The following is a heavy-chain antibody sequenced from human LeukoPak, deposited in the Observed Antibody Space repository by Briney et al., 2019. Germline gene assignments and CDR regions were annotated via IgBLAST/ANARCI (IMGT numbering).Heavy chain of an antibody. Sequence: PGGSLRLSCAASGFTFSSYAMSWVRQAPGKGLEWVSAISGSGGSTYYADSVKGRFTISRDNSKNTLYLQMNSLRAEDTAVYYCAKNIAAAGKRAYFGYWGQGTLVTVSS. CDR3: AKNIAAAGKRAYFGY. J-gene: IGHJ4*02. CDR2: ISGSGGST. D-gene: IGHD6-13*01. V-gene: IGHV3-23*01. CDR1: GFTFSSYA.